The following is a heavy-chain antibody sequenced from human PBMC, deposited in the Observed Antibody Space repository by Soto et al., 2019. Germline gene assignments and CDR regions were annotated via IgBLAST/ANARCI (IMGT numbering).Heavy chain of an antibody. D-gene: IGHD1-1*01. Sequence: PGGSLRLSCAASGFTFSSYWMNWVRQAPGKGLEWVANINQDGNEDNLLDSVKGRFTISRHNAKNSLFLQMNSLRGDHTAVYYCARTGAGHHDFLDYWGQGALVTVSS. V-gene: IGHV3-7*01. CDR2: INQDGNED. J-gene: IGHJ4*02. CDR1: GFTFSSYW. CDR3: ARTGAGHHDFLDY.